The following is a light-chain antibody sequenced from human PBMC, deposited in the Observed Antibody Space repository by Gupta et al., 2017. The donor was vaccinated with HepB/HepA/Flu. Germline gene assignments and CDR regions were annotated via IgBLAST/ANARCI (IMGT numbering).Light chain of an antibody. J-gene: IGLJ3*02. CDR3: YSTESSGNHSWV. CDR2: EDS. Sequence: SSELPPPPSVSVSPGQTGRSTCCGDAWTKKYAYWYQQKSGQAPVVVIYEDSKRPSGIPERFSGSSSGTRATVTISGAQVEDEADYYCYSTESSGNHSWVFGGGTKLTVL. CDR1: AWTKKY. V-gene: IGLV3-10*01.